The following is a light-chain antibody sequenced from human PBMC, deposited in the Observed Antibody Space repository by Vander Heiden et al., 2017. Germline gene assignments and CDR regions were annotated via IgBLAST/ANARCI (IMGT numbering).Light chain of an antibody. V-gene: IGKV1-12*01. J-gene: IGKJ4*01. CDR1: QGIRSW. Sequence: DIQVTQSPSSVSASVGDRVTIICRASQGIRSWLAWYQQKPGKAPKLLIYGASSLQSGVPSRFSGSGSGTDFTLTISSLQPEDFASYFCQQANSFPLTFGGGTKVEIK. CDR3: QQANSFPLT. CDR2: GAS.